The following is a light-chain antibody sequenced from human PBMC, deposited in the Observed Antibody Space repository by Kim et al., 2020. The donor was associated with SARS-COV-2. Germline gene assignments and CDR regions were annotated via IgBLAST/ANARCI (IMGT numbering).Light chain of an antibody. Sequence: NFMLTQPHSVSESPGKTVIISCTRSSGSIVSNYVQWYQQRPDSAPTTVIYEDNQRPSGVPDRFSGSIDSSSNSASLTISGLKTEDEADYYCQSYDSINKGWVFGGGTKLTVL. CDR3: QSYDSINKGWV. J-gene: IGLJ3*02. CDR1: SGSIVSNY. V-gene: IGLV6-57*03. CDR2: EDN.